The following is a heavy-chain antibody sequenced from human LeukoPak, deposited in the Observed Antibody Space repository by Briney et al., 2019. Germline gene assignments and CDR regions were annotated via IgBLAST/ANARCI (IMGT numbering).Heavy chain of an antibody. D-gene: IGHD6-13*01. CDR1: GYSFTSYW. V-gene: IGHV5-10-1*01. CDR2: IDPSDSYT. Sequence: GESLKISCKGSGYSFTSYWISWVRQMPGKGLEWVGRIDPSDSYTNYSPSFQGHVTISADKSISTAYLQWSSLKASDTAMYYCARHRIAASGPPYGMDVWGKGTTVTVSS. CDR3: ARHRIAASGPPYGMDV. J-gene: IGHJ6*04.